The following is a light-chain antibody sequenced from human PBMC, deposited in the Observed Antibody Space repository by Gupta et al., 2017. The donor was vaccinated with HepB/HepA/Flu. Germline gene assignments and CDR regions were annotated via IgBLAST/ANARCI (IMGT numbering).Light chain of an antibody. CDR1: QSISSW. CDR3: QQYNRYPYT. J-gene: IGKJ2*01. V-gene: IGKV1-5*03. CDR2: NAS. Sequence: DITMTQYPSSLSAAVGDRVTITCRASQSISSWLAWYQQKPGKAPKLLIYNASSLESGVPSRFSGSGSGTEFTLTISSLQPDDFATYYCQQYNRYPYTFGQGTKLEIK.